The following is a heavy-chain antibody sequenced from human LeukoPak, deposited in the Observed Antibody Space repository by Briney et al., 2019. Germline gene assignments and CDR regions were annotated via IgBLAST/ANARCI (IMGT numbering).Heavy chain of an antibody. CDR3: AGVSGSYADY. CDR2: INAGNGNT. D-gene: IGHD1-26*01. CDR1: GYTFTTYA. V-gene: IGHV1-3*01. Sequence: GASVKVSCKASGYTFTTYAIRWVRQAPGQRLEWMGWINAGNGNTKYSQKFQGRVTITRDTSASTAYMELSSLRSEDTAVYYCAGVSGSYADYWGQGTLVTVSS. J-gene: IGHJ4*02.